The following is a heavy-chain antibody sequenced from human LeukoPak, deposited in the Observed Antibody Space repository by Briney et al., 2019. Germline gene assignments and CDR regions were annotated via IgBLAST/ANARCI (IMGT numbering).Heavy chain of an antibody. Sequence: GASVKVSCKAYGGAFSSYAISWVRQAPGQGLEWVGGIIPIFGTANYAQKFQGRVTITADKSTSTAYMELSSLRSEDTAVYYCASPYYYDSSGYYYNYWGQGTLVTVSS. CDR1: GGAFSSYA. J-gene: IGHJ4*02. CDR2: IIPIFGTA. CDR3: ASPYYYDSSGYYYNY. V-gene: IGHV1-69*06. D-gene: IGHD3-22*01.